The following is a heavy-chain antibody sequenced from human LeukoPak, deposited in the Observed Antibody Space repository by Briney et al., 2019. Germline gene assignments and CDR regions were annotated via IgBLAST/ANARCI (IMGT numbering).Heavy chain of an antibody. CDR1: GYTISSGYY. D-gene: IGHD2-21*01. Sequence: PSETLSLTCTVSGYTISSGYYWGWIRQPPGKGLGWIGSIYDSGSNYYNPSLKSRVTISVDTSKNHFSLKLNSVNAADTAVYYCARSNGGGDCYSQNLFDYWGQGTLVTVSS. CDR3: ARSNGGGDCYSQNLFDY. CDR2: IYDSGSN. V-gene: IGHV4-38-2*02. J-gene: IGHJ4*02.